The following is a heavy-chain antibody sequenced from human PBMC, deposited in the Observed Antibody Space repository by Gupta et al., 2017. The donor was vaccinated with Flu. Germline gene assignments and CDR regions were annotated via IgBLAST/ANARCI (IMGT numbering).Heavy chain of an antibody. CDR3: ARFPSRYSSFDY. V-gene: IGHV3-48*03. CDR2: IGSSGSLI. D-gene: IGHD5-18*01. CDR1: GFTFSSYE. Sequence: EVQLVESGGGLVQPGGSLRLSCAASGFTFSSYEMNWVRQAPGKGLEWVSYIGSSGSLIYYADSVKGRFTISRDNAQNSLYLQMNSLRAEDTAVYYCARFPSRYSSFDYWGQGTLVIVSS. J-gene: IGHJ4*02.